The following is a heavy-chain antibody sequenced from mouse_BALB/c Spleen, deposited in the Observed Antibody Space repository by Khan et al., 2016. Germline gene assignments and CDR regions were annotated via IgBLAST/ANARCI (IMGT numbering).Heavy chain of an antibody. Sequence: EVQLQESGPGLVKPSQSLSLTCTVTGYSITSGYVWNWIRQFPGNKLEWMGYISYSGSTNYNPSFKSRISITRDTSKNQFFLQLNSVTTEELATYSCARTARMNYWGQGTTLTVSS. V-gene: IGHV3-2*02. CDR2: ISYSGST. CDR3: ARTARMNY. J-gene: IGHJ2*01. CDR1: GYSITSGYV. D-gene: IGHD1-2*01.